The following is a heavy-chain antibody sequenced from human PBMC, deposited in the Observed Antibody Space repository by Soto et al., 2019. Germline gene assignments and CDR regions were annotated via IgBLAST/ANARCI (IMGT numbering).Heavy chain of an antibody. D-gene: IGHD1-26*01. J-gene: IGHJ3*02. CDR2: INPNSGDT. CDR3: ATGSYYKDHDAFDT. Sequence: QVQLVQSGAEVKKPGASVKVSCKASGYTLTGYYMHWVRQAPGQGLEWMAWINPNSGDTKYLQRLQGRVTVTRDTSSSTAYMELSGLRSDDTAVYYCATGSYYKDHDAFDTWGQGTMVTVSS. CDR1: GYTLTGYY. V-gene: IGHV1-2*02.